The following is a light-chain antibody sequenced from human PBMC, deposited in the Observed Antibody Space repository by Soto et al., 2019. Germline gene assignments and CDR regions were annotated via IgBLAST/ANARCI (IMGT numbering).Light chain of an antibody. CDR1: QSVSSSY. CDR3: QQYGSPWT. V-gene: IGKV3-20*01. J-gene: IGKJ1*01. Sequence: EIVLTQSPGTLSLSPGERATLSCRASQSVSSSYLAWYQQKPGQAPRLLIYGASSRATGIPDRFSGSGSVKDFTLTISRLEPEDFAVYYCQQYGSPWTFGQGTKVEIK. CDR2: GAS.